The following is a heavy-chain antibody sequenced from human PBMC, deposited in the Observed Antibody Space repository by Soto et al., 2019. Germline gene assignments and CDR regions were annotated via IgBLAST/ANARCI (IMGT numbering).Heavy chain of an antibody. J-gene: IGHJ6*02. V-gene: IGHV5-10-1*01. CDR1: GYSFTSYW. CDR3: ASPGIASQDRNYYYGMDV. Sequence: ESLKISCKGSGYSFTSYWISWVRQMPGKGLEWVGRIEPSDSYTNYSPSFQGHVTISADKSISTAYLQWSSLKASDTAMYYCASPGIASQDRNYYYGMDVWGQGTTVTVSS. D-gene: IGHD6-13*01. CDR2: IEPSDSYT.